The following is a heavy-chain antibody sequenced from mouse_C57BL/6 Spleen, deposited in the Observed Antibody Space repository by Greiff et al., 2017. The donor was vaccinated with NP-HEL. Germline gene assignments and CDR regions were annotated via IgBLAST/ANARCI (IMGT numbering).Heavy chain of an antibody. CDR2: ISSGSSTI. CDR1: GFTFSDYG. J-gene: IGHJ2*01. V-gene: IGHV5-17*01. Sequence: EVNVVESGGGLVKPGGSLKLSCAASGFTFSDYGMHWVRQAPEKGLEWVAYISSGSSTIYYADTVKGRFTISRDNAKNTLFLQMTSLRSEDTAMYYCARGGYGNYYYFDYWGQGTTLTVSS. D-gene: IGHD2-10*02. CDR3: ARGGYGNYYYFDY.